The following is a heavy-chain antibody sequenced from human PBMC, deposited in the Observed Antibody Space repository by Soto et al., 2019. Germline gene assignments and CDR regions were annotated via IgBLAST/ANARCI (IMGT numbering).Heavy chain of an antibody. CDR2: IKSKSDGATT. Sequence: GVSLRLSCSASGFTFSNALMTWVRQAPGKGLEWVGRIKSKSDGATTDYAAPVRGRFIISRDDSKNTLYLQMNSLRAEDTAVYYCAKDSGYSSRIDYWGQGTLVTVSS. J-gene: IGHJ4*02. V-gene: IGHV3-15*01. CDR3: AKDSGYSSRIDY. CDR1: GFTFSNAL. D-gene: IGHD6-13*01.